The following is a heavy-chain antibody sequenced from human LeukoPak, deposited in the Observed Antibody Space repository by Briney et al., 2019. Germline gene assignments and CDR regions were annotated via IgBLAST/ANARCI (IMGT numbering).Heavy chain of an antibody. D-gene: IGHD3-22*01. CDR2: ISDSGGST. J-gene: IGHJ4*02. CDR3: AKRGYYYDSSGYYYFDY. V-gene: IGHV3-23*01. Sequence: GGSLRLSCAASGFTFSSYAMSWVRQAPGKGLEWVSTISDSGGSTYCADSVKGRFTISRDNSKNTLYLQMNSLRAEDTAVYYCAKRGYYYDSSGYYYFDYWGQGTLVTVSS. CDR1: GFTFSSYA.